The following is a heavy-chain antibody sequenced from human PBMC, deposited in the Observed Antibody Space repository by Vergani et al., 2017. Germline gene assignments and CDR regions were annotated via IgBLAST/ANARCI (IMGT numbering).Heavy chain of an antibody. V-gene: IGHV2-70*13. CDR1: GFSLSTTGMC. Sequence: QVTLRESGPALVKPTQTLTLTCSFSGFSLSTTGMCVSWVRQPPGKALEWLARIDWDDEKYYSTSLKTRLAISKETSKNQVVLTMTNMHPVDKATYYCARIIGGGSFIRDWGQGTLVTVSS. D-gene: IGHD1-26*01. CDR2: IDWDDEK. J-gene: IGHJ4*02. CDR3: ARIIGGGSFIRD.